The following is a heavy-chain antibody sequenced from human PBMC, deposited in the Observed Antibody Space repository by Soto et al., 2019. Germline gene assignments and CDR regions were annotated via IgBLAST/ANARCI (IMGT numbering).Heavy chain of an antibody. J-gene: IGHJ4*02. CDR1: GGTFSSYA. Sequence: SVKVSCKASGGTFSSYAISWVRQAPGQGLEWMGGIIPIFGTANYAQKFQGRVTITADESTSTAYMELSSLRSEDTAVYYCARSFWSGYPFDYWGQGTLVTVSS. V-gene: IGHV1-69*13. CDR2: IIPIFGTA. D-gene: IGHD3-3*01. CDR3: ARSFWSGYPFDY.